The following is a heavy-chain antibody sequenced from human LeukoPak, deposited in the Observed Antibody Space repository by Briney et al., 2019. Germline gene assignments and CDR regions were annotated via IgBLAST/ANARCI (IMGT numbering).Heavy chain of an antibody. CDR2: IYRDGRT. Sequence: PGGSLRLSCAASGFTVSNKYMTWVRQAPGKGLEWVSLIYRDGRTYYADSVKGRFTISRDNSKNTLVLQMNSLRSEDTAVYFCARDNRDWAFDYWGQGTLVTVSS. D-gene: IGHD2-21*02. CDR1: GFTVSNKY. J-gene: IGHJ4*02. V-gene: IGHV3-53*05. CDR3: ARDNRDWAFDY.